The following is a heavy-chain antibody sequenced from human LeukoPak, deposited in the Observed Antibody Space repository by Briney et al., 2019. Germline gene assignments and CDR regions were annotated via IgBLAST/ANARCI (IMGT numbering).Heavy chain of an antibody. CDR3: ARGPPAWGATLN. Sequence: ASVKVSCKASEYTFTSYAMHWVRQAPGQRLEWMGWINAGNGNTKYSQKFQGRVTITRDTSASTAYMELSSLRSEDTAVYYCARGPPAWGATLNWGQGTLVTVSS. J-gene: IGHJ4*02. V-gene: IGHV1-3*01. CDR1: EYTFTSYA. CDR2: INAGNGNT. D-gene: IGHD1-26*01.